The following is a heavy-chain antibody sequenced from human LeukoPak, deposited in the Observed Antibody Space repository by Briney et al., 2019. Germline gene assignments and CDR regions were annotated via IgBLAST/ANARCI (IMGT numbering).Heavy chain of an antibody. CDR1: GGSFNGYY. V-gene: IGHV4-4*07. CDR3: ARAAGAAGGQYFDY. D-gene: IGHD6-13*01. CDR2: IYSSGDT. Sequence: SETLSLTCTVSGGSFNGYYWSWIRQPAGQGLEWIGCIYSSGDTNYNPSLRRRVTMSVATSKNQLSLKLRPVTAADAAVYYCARAAGAAGGQYFDYWGQGSLVTVSS. J-gene: IGHJ4*02.